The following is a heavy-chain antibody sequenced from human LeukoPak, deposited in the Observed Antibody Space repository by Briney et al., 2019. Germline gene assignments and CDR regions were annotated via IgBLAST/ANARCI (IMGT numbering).Heavy chain of an antibody. D-gene: IGHD3-10*01. J-gene: IGHJ3*02. CDR1: GITFSDYY. V-gene: IGHV3-11*04. CDR3: ARALRDAFDI. CDR2: ITSSGSSM. Sequence: SGGSLRLSCAASGITFSDYYMGWIRQAPGKGLEWVSYITSSGSSMYYPDSMKGRFTISRDNAKNSLYLQINSLRAEDTAVYYCARALRDAFDIWGQGTMVTVSS.